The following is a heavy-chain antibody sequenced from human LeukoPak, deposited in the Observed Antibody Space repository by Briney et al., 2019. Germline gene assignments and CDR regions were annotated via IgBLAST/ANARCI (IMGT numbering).Heavy chain of an antibody. V-gene: IGHV4-34*01. D-gene: IGHD6-13*01. J-gene: IGHJ6*03. CDR3: ARVRSPLARGRRVSYYYYMDV. CDR2: INHSGST. CDR1: GGSFSGYY. Sequence: PSETLSLTCAVYGGSFSGYYWSWIRQPPGKGLEWIGEINHSGSTNYNPSLKSRVTISVDTSKNQFSLKLSSVTAADTAVYYCARVRSPLARGRRVSYYYYMDVWGKGTTVTVSS.